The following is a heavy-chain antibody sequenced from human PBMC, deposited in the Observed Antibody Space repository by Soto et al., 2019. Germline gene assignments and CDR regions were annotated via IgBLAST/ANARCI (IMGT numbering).Heavy chain of an antibody. CDR2: ISSSSSTI. J-gene: IGHJ6*03. V-gene: IGHV3-48*01. Sequence: GGSLRLSCAASGFTFSSYSMNWVRQAPGKGLEWVSYISSSSSTIYYADSVKGRFTISRDNAKNSLYLQMNSLRAEDTAVYYCASYCSSTSCYVGAGSYYHYYMDVWGKATTVTLSS. CDR3: ASYCSSTSCYVGAGSYYHYYMDV. D-gene: IGHD2-2*01. CDR1: GFTFSSYS.